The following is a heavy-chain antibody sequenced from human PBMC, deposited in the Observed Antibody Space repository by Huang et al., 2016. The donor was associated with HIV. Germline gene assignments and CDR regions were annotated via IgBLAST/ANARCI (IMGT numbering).Heavy chain of an antibody. V-gene: IGHV3-30*18. D-gene: IGHD6-13*01. J-gene: IGHJ4*02. Sequence: QVQLVESGGGVVQPGRSLRISCAASGFTFSSYGMHWVRQAQGKGREWVAVISYAGKTKYYADSVKGRFSISRDNSKTTVYLQLNSLRVEDTAVYYCAKGGSAAAVLDFWGQGTLVTVSS. CDR2: ISYAGKTK. CDR1: GFTFSSYG. CDR3: AKGGSAAAVLDF.